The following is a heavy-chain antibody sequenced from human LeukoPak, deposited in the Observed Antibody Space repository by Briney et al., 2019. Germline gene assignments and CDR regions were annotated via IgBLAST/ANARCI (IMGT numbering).Heavy chain of an antibody. CDR1: GFTFTSSA. V-gene: IGHV1-58*01. J-gene: IGHJ6*04. D-gene: IGHD2-2*01. CDR3: AACSTSCLTYYYYYGMDV. CDR2: IVVGSGNT. Sequence: SVKVSCKASGFTFTSSAVQWVRQARGQRLEWIGWIVVGSGNTNYAQKFQERVTITRDMSTSTAYMELSSLRSEDTAVYYCAACSTSCLTYYYYYGMDVRGKGTTVTVSS.